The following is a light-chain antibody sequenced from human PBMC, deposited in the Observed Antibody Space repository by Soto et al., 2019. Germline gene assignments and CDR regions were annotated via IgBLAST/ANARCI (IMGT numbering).Light chain of an antibody. CDR1: QSVSAY. V-gene: IGKV3-11*01. J-gene: IGKJ4*01. CDR2: DVS. CDR3: QQRSNWPLT. Sequence: EIVLTQSPATLSLSPGERATLSCWASQSVSAYMAWFQKRPGQAPRLLIYDVSIRAAGVPARFSGSGYGTDFTLTFSSLEPEDSAVYYCQQRSNWPLTFGGGTNVEIK.